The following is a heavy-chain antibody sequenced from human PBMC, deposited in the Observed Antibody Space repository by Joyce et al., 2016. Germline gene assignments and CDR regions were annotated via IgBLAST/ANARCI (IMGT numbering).Heavy chain of an antibody. J-gene: IGHJ6*02. CDR3: AGHMRGYYYRGMDV. V-gene: IGHV5-10-1*03. CDR1: GYSFSTYW. Sequence: EVQLLQSAAEVKKPGESLKISCKGSGYSFSTYWISWVLQTPAKGLEWMAMIDPSDSYANYSRPFQSHDTISVDKSLTTAYLQWGSPKASDTAIYYCAGHMRGYYYRGMDVWGQGTPVSVSS. CDR2: IDPSDSYA. D-gene: IGHD2-15*01.